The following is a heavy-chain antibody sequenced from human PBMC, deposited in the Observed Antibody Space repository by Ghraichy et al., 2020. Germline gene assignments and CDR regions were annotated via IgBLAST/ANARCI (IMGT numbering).Heavy chain of an antibody. CDR2: IWYDGSNK. J-gene: IGHJ4*02. CDR3: ARDRLWQQLAIDY. Sequence: GESLNISCAASGFTFSSYGMHWVRQAPGKGLEWVAVIWYDGSNKYYADSVKGRFTISRDNSKNTLYLQMNSLRAEDTAVYYCARDRLWQQLAIDYWGQGTLVTVSS. CDR1: GFTFSSYG. V-gene: IGHV3-33*01. D-gene: IGHD6-13*01.